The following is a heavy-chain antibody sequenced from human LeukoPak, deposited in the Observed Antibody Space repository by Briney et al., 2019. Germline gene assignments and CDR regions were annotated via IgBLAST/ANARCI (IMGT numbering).Heavy chain of an antibody. J-gene: IGHJ5*02. V-gene: IGHV3-23*01. CDR1: GFTFSSYA. CDR3: IRDFRSADL. Sequence: GGSLRLSCAASGFTFSSYAMSWVRQAPGEGLEWVSPISGSGGSTYYADSVKGRFTISRDNAKNTVYLEMNSLSVEDTATYYCIRDFRSADLWGQGTLVTVTS. D-gene: IGHD5-24*01. CDR2: ISGSGGST.